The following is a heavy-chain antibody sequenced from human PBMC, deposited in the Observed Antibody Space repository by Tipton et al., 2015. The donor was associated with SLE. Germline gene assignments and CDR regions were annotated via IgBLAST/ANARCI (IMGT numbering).Heavy chain of an antibody. CDR3: ARDSVGLVDNYHYYYMDV. CDR1: GASISSGSSY. V-gene: IGHV4-61*02. CDR2: IFSRGST. J-gene: IGHJ6*03. D-gene: IGHD1-26*01. Sequence: TLSLTCTVSGASISSGSSYWSWIRQPAGKGLEWIGRIFSRGSTNSNPSLKSRVTISLDASKNQFSLKLSSVTAADTAVYYCARDSVGLVDNYHYYYMDVWGKGTTVTISS.